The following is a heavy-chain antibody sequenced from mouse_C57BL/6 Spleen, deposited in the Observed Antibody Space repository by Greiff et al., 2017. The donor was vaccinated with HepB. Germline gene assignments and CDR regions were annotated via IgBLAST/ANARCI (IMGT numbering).Heavy chain of an antibody. V-gene: IGHV3-6*01. Sequence: ESGPGLVKPSQSLSLTCSVTGYSITSGYYWNWIRQFPGNKLEWMGFISYDGSNNYNPSLKNRISITRDTSKNQFFLKLNSVTTEDTATYYCARGLLPYAMDYWGQGTSVTVSS. J-gene: IGHJ4*01. CDR2: ISYDGSN. CDR1: GYSITSGYY. CDR3: ARGLLPYAMDY. D-gene: IGHD5-5*01.